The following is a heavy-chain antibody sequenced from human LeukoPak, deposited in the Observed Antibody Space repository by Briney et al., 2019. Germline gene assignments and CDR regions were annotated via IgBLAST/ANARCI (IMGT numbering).Heavy chain of an antibody. D-gene: IGHD1-26*01. CDR1: GATFTIYA. CDR3: ARGGGSEDFQH. V-gene: IGHV1-69*05. J-gene: IGHJ1*01. Sequence: SVKVSCKASGATFTIYAISSVRQAPGQGLEWMGGIIPIFGRANYAQKFQGRVTITTDESTSTAYMEMSSLRSEDTAVYYCARGGGSEDFQHWGQGTLVTVSS. CDR2: IIPIFGRA.